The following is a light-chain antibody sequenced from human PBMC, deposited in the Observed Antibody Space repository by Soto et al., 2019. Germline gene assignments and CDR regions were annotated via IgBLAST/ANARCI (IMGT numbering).Light chain of an antibody. CDR1: QSISGW. CDR2: RAS. V-gene: IGKV1-5*03. J-gene: IGKJ1*01. Sequence: DIQMTQSPSALSASVGDRVTITCRASQSISGWLGWYQQKPGKAPNLLISRASTLESGVPSRFSGSGSGTEFTLTISSLQPDDFATYYCQQYYTYSRTFGQGTKVEIK. CDR3: QQYYTYSRT.